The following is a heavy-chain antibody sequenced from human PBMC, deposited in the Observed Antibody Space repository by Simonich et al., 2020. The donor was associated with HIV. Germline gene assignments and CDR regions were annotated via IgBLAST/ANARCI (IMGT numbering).Heavy chain of an antibody. CDR2: VNPNSGGT. J-gene: IGHJ3*02. Sequence: GASVKVSCKASGYTFTDYNIHWVRQAPGQGLEWMGRVNPNSGGTDYQQKFQGRVTMTRDTSITTAYMELSRLRSDDTAFYYCATHGPGSYSSALDIWGQGTKVTVSS. D-gene: IGHD1-26*01. V-gene: IGHV1-2*06. CDR1: GYTFTDYN. CDR3: ATHGPGSYSSALDI.